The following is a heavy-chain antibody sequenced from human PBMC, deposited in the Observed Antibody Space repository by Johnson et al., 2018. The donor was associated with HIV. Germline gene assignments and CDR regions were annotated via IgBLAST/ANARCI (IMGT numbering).Heavy chain of an antibody. CDR1: GFTFSSYW. Sequence: VQLVESGVGLVQPGGSLRLSCAASGFTFSSYWMGWVRQAPGKGLQWVSAIRYSGSSTYYADSVKGRFTISRDNSRSTVYLHMFNLRADDTALYYCAREISRYYYDYAAFDLWGQGTTVTVSS. V-gene: IGHV3-23*04. D-gene: IGHD3-22*01. J-gene: IGHJ3*01. CDR3: AREISRYYYDYAAFDL. CDR2: IRYSGSST.